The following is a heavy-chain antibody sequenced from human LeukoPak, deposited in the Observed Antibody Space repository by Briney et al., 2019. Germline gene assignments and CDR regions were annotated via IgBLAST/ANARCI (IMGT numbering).Heavy chain of an antibody. Sequence: SETLSLTCTVSGGSISSYYWTWIRQPAGKGLEWIGRIYTSGSTNYNPSLKSRVTMSVDTSKNQFSLKLSSVTAADTAVYYCARHRLSMVRGVRYYYVMDLWGQGTTVTVSS. D-gene: IGHD3-10*01. V-gene: IGHV4-4*07. J-gene: IGHJ6*02. CDR3: ARHRLSMVRGVRYYYVMDL. CDR2: IYTSGST. CDR1: GGSISSYY.